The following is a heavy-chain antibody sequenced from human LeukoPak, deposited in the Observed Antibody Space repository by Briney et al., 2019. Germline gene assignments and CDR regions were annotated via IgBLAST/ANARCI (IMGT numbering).Heavy chain of an antibody. D-gene: IGHD1-1*01. CDR3: ARRFAVRTNRYFDV. Sequence: SETLSLTCTVSGGPIRDFYWSWIRLPPGKGLEWIGYTYHSGSTSYNPSLESRVAISVDMSKSQFSLDLSSVTAADTAIYYCARRFAVRTNRYFDVWGRGTLVTVSS. J-gene: IGHJ2*01. CDR1: GGPIRDFY. CDR2: TYHSGST. V-gene: IGHV4-59*08.